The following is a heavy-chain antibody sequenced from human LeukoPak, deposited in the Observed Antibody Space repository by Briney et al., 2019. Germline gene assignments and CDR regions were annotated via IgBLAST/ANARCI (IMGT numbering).Heavy chain of an antibody. J-gene: IGHJ4*02. V-gene: IGHV3-23*01. D-gene: IGHD5-18*01. CDR3: AKDAGYSYGSRGFYFDY. CDR2: ISGSGGST. Sequence: GGSLRLSCAASGFTFNNYAMSWVRQAPGKGLEWVSAISGSGGSTYYADSVKGRFTISRDNSQNTLYLQMNSLRAEDTAVYYCAKDAGYSYGSRGFYFDYWGQGTLVTVSS. CDR1: GFTFNNYA.